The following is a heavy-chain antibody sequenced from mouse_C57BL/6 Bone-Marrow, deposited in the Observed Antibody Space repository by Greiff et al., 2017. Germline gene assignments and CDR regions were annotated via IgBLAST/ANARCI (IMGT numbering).Heavy chain of an antibody. V-gene: IGHV7-1*01. CDR3: ARVSNCYAMDY. D-gene: IGHD4-1*01. CDR2: SRNKANDYTT. Sequence: EVKLVESGGGLVQSGRSLRLSCATSGFTFSDFYMEWVRQAPGKGLEWIAASRNKANDYTTEYSASVKGRFIVSRDTSQSILYLQMNALRAEDTAIYYCARVSNCYAMDYWGQGTSVTVSS. J-gene: IGHJ4*01. CDR1: GFTFSDFY.